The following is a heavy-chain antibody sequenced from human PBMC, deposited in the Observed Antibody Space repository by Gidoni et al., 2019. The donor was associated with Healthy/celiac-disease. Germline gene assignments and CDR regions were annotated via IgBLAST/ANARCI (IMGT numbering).Heavy chain of an antibody. Sequence: QVQLVESGGGVVQPGMSLRLSCAASAFTFSCYGMHWVRQAPGKGLEWVAVISYDGSNKYYADSVKGRFTISRDNSKNTLYLQMNSLRAEDTAVYYCAKTLRFLEWIYGMDVWGQGTTVTVSS. D-gene: IGHD3-3*01. V-gene: IGHV3-30*18. CDR2: ISYDGSNK. CDR1: AFTFSCYG. CDR3: AKTLRFLEWIYGMDV. J-gene: IGHJ6*02.